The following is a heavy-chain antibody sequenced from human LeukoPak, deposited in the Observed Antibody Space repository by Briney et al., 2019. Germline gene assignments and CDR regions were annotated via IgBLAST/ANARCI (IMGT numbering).Heavy chain of an antibody. CDR1: GFTFSGSA. Sequence: PGGSLRLSCAASGFTFSGSAVHWVRQASGKGLEWVGRIRSKANSYATAYAASVKGRFTISRDDSKNTAYLQMNSLKTEDTAVYYCTRHQYSSGWEIDYWGQGTLATVSS. CDR2: IRSKANSYAT. D-gene: IGHD6-19*01. CDR3: TRHQYSSGWEIDY. V-gene: IGHV3-73*01. J-gene: IGHJ4*02.